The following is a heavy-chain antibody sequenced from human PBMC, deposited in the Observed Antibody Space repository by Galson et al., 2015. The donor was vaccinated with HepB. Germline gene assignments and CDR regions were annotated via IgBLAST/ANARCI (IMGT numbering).Heavy chain of an antibody. CDR2: MNPNSGNT. D-gene: IGHD3-10*01. CDR1: GYTFTSYD. Sequence: SVKVSCKASGYTFTSYDINWVRQATGQGLEWMGWMNPNSGNTGYAQKFQGRVTMTRNTSISTAYMELSSLRSEDTAVYYCARTPNLKMVRGARNWFDPLGPGNPGHRLL. CDR3: ARTPNLKMVRGARNWFDP. V-gene: IGHV1-8*01. J-gene: IGHJ5*02.